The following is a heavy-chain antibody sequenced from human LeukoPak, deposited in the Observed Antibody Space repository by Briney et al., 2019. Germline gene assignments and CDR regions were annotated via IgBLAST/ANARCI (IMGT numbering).Heavy chain of an antibody. J-gene: IGHJ4*02. D-gene: IGHD4-23*01. CDR2: INPFLDIS. CDR1: GDTFSNSV. V-gene: IGHV1-69*04. Sequence: GSSVKVSCKASGDTFSNSVINWVRQAPGQGLEWMGRINPFLDISNTAQRFQDRVKIRPDRSTSTAYMALSSMRSDDTAVYYCARQGSTVVTGFDYWGQGALVTVSS. CDR3: ARQGSTVVTGFDY.